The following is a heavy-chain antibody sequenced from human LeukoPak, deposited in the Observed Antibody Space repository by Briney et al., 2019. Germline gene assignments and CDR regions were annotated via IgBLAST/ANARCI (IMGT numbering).Heavy chain of an antibody. CDR2: IIPIFGTA. D-gene: IGHD3-22*01. Sequence: SVKVSCKASGGTFSSYTISWVRQAPGQGLEWMGRIIPIFGTANYAQKFQGRVTITTDESTSTAYMELSSLRSEDTAVYYCARGRNSVYYFNVVAPSYFDYWGQGTLVTVSS. J-gene: IGHJ4*02. CDR3: ARGRNSVYYFNVVAPSYFDY. V-gene: IGHV1-69*05. CDR1: GGTFSSYT.